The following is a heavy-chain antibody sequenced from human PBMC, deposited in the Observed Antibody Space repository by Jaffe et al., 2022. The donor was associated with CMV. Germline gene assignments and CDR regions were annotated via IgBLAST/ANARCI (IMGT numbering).Heavy chain of an antibody. D-gene: IGHD4-17*01. J-gene: IGHJ4*02. V-gene: IGHV3-33*01. CDR1: GFTFSSYG. CDR3: ARAGLRKSIDY. CDR2: IWYDGSNK. Sequence: QVQLVESGGGVVQPGRSLRLSCAASGFTFSSYGMHWVRQAPGKGLEWVAVIWYDGSNKYYADSVKGRFTISRDNSKNTLYLQMNSLRAEDTAVYYCARAGLRKSIDYWGQGTLVTVSS.